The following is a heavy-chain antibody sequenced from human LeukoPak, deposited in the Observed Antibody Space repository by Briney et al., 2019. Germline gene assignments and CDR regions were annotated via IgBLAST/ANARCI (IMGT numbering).Heavy chain of an antibody. CDR3: AIMHPYYDGSGYWVQ. V-gene: IGHV3-23*01. CDR2: ISTSGGST. CDR1: GFTFSSYA. J-gene: IGHJ4*02. Sequence: GGSLRLSCAASGFTFSSYAMSWVRQALGTGLEWVSGISTSGGSTAYADSVKGRFTISRDNPRNTLYMQMNSLRAEDTALYYCAIMHPYYDGSGYWVQWGQGTLVTVSS. D-gene: IGHD3-22*01.